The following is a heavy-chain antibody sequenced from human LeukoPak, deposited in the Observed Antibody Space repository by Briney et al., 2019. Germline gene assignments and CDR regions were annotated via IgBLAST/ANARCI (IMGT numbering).Heavy chain of an antibody. CDR1: GYTFTSYY. D-gene: IGHD1-7*01. CDR3: ATYGITGTIVDP. J-gene: IGHJ5*02. CDR2: INPSGGNT. Sequence: GASVKVSCKASGYTFTSYYMHWVRQAPGQGLEWMGIINPSGGNTSYAQKFQGRVTMTRDTSTSTVYMELSSLRSEDTAVYYCATYGITGTIVDPWGQGTLVTVSS. V-gene: IGHV1-46*03.